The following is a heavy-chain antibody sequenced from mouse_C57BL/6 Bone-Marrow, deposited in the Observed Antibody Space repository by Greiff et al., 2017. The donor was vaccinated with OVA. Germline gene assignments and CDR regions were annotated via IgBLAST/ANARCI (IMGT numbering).Heavy chain of an antibody. Sequence: VNLVESGAELVRPGASVKLSCKASGYTFTDYYINWVKQRPGQGLEWIARIYPGSGNTYYNEKFKGKATLTAEKSSSTAYMQLSSLTSEDSAVYFCARGGITTVVGDYWGQGTTLTVSS. J-gene: IGHJ2*01. CDR2: IYPGSGNT. CDR1: GYTFTDYY. V-gene: IGHV1-76*01. CDR3: ARGGITTVVGDY. D-gene: IGHD1-1*01.